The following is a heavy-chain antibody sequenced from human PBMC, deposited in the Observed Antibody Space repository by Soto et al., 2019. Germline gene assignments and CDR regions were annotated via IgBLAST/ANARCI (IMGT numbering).Heavy chain of an antibody. CDR2: IRSKAYGGTT. V-gene: IGHV3-49*03. CDR3: PRRVVYDIQNWFDP. Sequence: GGSLRLSCTASGFTFGDYAMSWFRQAPGKGLEWVGFIRSKAYGGTTEYAASVKGRFTISRDDSKSIAYLQMNSLKTEDTAVYYCPRRVVYDIQNWFDPWGQGTLVTVSS. D-gene: IGHD2-8*02. J-gene: IGHJ5*02. CDR1: GFTFGDYA.